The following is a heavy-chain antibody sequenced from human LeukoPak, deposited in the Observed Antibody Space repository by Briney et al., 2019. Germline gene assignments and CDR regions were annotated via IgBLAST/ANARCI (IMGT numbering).Heavy chain of an antibody. D-gene: IGHD2-2*01. CDR2: ISGSGGTT. V-gene: IGHV3-23*01. J-gene: IGHJ4*02. Sequence: GGSLRLSCAASGFTFSSYAMSWVRQAPGKGLEWVSLISGSGGTTYYADSVKGRFTISRDNSKDTLYLQMSSLRAEDTAVYYCAKRYCSSSSCSLFDYWGQGTLVTVSS. CDR1: GFTFSSYA. CDR3: AKRYCSSSSCSLFDY.